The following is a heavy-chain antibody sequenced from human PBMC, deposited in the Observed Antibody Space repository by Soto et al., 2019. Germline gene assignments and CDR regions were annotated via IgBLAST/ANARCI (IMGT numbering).Heavy chain of an antibody. Sequence: SETLSLTCTVSGGSISSYYWSWIRQPPGKGLEWIGYIYYSGSTNYNPSLKSRVTISVDTSKNQFSLKLSPVTAADTAVYYCARAQPAAADPYYYGMDVWGQGTTVTVSS. CDR1: GGSISSYY. J-gene: IGHJ6*02. D-gene: IGHD6-13*01. V-gene: IGHV4-59*01. CDR2: IYYSGST. CDR3: ARAQPAAADPYYYGMDV.